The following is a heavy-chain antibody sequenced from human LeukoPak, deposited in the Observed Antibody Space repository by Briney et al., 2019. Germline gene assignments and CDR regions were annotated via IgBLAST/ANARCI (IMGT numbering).Heavy chain of an antibody. D-gene: IGHD3-22*01. Sequence: GGSLRLSCAASGFTFSSYAMHWVRQAPGKGLEWVAVISYDGSNKYYADSVKGRFTISRDNSKNTLYLQMNSLRAEDTAVYYCAKDRYDSSGHTLSLDYWGQGTLVTVSS. J-gene: IGHJ4*02. CDR1: GFTFSSYA. CDR3: AKDRYDSSGHTLSLDY. V-gene: IGHV3-30*04. CDR2: ISYDGSNK.